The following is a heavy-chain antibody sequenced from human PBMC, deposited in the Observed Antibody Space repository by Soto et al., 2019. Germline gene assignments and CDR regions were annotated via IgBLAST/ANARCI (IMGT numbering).Heavy chain of an antibody. Sequence: QVQLVESGGGVVQPGRSLRLSCAASGFTFGHYAMHWVRQAPGKGLEWVSVISYEGSKIHYADSVRGRFTISSDDSENTLYLQMNSLRGDDTAVYYCARENYGEHYFDYWGQGTLVTVSS. CDR1: GFTFGHYA. CDR3: ARENYGEHYFDY. CDR2: ISYEGSKI. J-gene: IGHJ4*02. D-gene: IGHD4-17*01. V-gene: IGHV3-30-3*01.